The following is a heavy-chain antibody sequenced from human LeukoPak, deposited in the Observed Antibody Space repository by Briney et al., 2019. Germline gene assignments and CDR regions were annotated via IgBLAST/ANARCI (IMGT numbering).Heavy chain of an antibody. V-gene: IGHV3-30*18. CDR1: GFTFSSYG. CDR3: AKGPDWESITMVRGVTNDAFDI. CDR2: ISYDGSNK. Sequence: GGSLRLSCAASGFTFSSYGMHWVRQAPGKGLEWVAVISYDGSNKYYADSVKGRFTISRDNSKNTLYLQMNSLRAEDTAVYYCAKGPDWESITMVRGVTNDAFDIWGQGTMVTVSS. J-gene: IGHJ3*02. D-gene: IGHD3-10*01.